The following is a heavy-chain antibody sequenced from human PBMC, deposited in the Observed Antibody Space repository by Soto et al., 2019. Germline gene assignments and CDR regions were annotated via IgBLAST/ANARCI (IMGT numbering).Heavy chain of an antibody. D-gene: IGHD3-3*01. Sequence: EVQLVESGGGLVQPGGSLRLSCAASGFTFSSYSMNWVRQAPGKGLEWVSYISSSSTIYYADSVKGRFTISRDNAKNSLYLQMNSLRAEDTAVYYCARGGLFGVVTPLMNFDYWGQGTLVTVSS. J-gene: IGHJ4*02. CDR2: ISSSSTI. CDR3: ARGGLFGVVTPLMNFDY. V-gene: IGHV3-48*04. CDR1: GFTFSSYS.